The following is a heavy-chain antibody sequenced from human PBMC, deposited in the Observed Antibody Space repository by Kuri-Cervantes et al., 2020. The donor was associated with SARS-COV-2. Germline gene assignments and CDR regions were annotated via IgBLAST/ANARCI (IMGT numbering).Heavy chain of an antibody. CDR3: ARQGTIVVVPAALKTYFDY. V-gene: IGHV4-34*01. Sequence: SETLSLSCAVSGGSFSGYYWSWIRQPPGKGLEWIGDINHSGSTNYNPSLKSRVTISVDTSKNQLSLKLSSVTAADTAVYYCARQGTIVVVPAALKTYFDYWGQGTLVTVSS. CDR1: GGSFSGYY. D-gene: IGHD2-2*01. J-gene: IGHJ4*02. CDR2: INHSGST.